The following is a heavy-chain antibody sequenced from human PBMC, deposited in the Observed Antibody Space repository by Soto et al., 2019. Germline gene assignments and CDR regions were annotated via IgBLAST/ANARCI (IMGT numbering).Heavy chain of an antibody. V-gene: IGHV1-8*02. CDR2: MNPNSGNT. CDR1: GGTFSSYA. D-gene: IGHD3-10*01. CDR3: TMVRGDYYYYMDV. Sequence: ASVKVSCKASGGTFSSYAISWVRQAPGQGLEWMGWMNPNSGNTGYAQKFQGRVTMTRNTSISTAYMELSSLRSEDTAVYYCTMVRGDYYYYMDVWGKGTTVTVSS. J-gene: IGHJ6*03.